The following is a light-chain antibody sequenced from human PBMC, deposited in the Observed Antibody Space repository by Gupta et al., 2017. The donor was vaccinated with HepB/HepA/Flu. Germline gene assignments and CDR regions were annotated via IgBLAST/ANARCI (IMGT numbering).Light chain of an antibody. J-gene: IGLJ2*01. Sequence: QSVLTQLPSVSAAPGQRVTISCSGSSSNIGKSHVSWYQQLPGTAPKLLIYDNNYRPSGIPDRFSGSKSGTSATLGITGLQTGDEAEYYCGTWDTNLSAGVFGGGTKVTVL. V-gene: IGLV1-51*01. CDR1: SSNIGKSH. CDR3: GTWDTNLSAGV. CDR2: DNN.